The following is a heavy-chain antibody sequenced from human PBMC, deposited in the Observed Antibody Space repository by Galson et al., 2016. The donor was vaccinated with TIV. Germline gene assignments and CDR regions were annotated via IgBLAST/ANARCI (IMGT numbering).Heavy chain of an antibody. CDR2: IYWDEDK. V-gene: IGHV2-5*05. Sequence: PALVKPTQTLTLTCTFSGFSLTTRGVGVAWIRQPPRKALEWLAFIYWDEDKRYAPSLRNRLTVTKDPSKNQVVLTLTDMDPADTGTYYCAHRKTGSGPLDAFDIWGQGTMVTVSS. J-gene: IGHJ3*02. D-gene: IGHD2-15*01. CDR1: GFSLTTRGVG. CDR3: AHRKTGSGPLDAFDI.